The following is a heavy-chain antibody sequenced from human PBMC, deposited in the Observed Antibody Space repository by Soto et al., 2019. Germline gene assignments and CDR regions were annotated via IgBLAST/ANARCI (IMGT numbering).Heavy chain of an antibody. CDR1: GGSISYYY. CDR3: ARRPHFYSSGWYGSPLDY. Sequence: PSETLSLTCTVSGGSISYYYWSWIRQPAGKELEWIGRIYTNGSTNYNPSLKSRVTMSLDMSRNQFSLKLNSVTAADTAVYYCARRPHFYSSGWYGSPLDYWGQGTLVTVSS. CDR2: IYTNGST. D-gene: IGHD6-19*01. V-gene: IGHV4-4*07. J-gene: IGHJ4*02.